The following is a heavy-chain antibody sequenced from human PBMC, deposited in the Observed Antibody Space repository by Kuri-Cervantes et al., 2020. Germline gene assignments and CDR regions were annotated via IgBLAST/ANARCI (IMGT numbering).Heavy chain of an antibody. D-gene: IGHD3-22*01. V-gene: IGHV3-30*02. J-gene: IGHJ4*02. CDR2: IQHDGSNK. CDR3: AKKPYKYDSSGYYYFDY. Sequence: GGSLRLSCAASGFTFSSYGMHWVRQAPGKGLEWVAFIQHDGSNKYYADSVKGRFTISRDNSKNTLYLEMNSLTAEDTAVYYCAKKPYKYDSSGYYYFDYWGQGTLVTVSS. CDR1: GFTFSSYG.